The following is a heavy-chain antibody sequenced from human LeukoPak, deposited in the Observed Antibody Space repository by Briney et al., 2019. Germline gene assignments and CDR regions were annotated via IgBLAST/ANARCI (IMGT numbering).Heavy chain of an antibody. CDR2: INHSGST. CDR3: ARAWGVWGSYRYPSDY. Sequence: SXTLSLTCAVYGGSFSGYYRSWIRQPPGRGLEWIGEINHSGSTNYDPSLKSRVTISVDTSKNQFSLKLSSVTAADTAVYYCARAWGVWGSYRYPSDYWGQGTLVTVSS. CDR1: GGSFSGYY. D-gene: IGHD3-16*02. J-gene: IGHJ4*02. V-gene: IGHV4-34*01.